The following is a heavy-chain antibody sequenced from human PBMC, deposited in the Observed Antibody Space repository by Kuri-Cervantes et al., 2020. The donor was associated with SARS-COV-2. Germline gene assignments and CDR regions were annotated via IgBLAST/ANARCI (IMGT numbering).Heavy chain of an antibody. CDR2: IYHGGST. V-gene: IGHV4-38-2*01. D-gene: IGHD3-16*01. CDR1: GYSISSGYY. J-gene: IGHJ4*02. CDR3: PLKFHGGDYYFDY. Sequence: SETLSLTCGVSGYSISSGYYWGWIRQPPGKGLGWIGSIYHGGSTYYNPSLKGRVTISVDTSKNQFSLKLNSVTAADTAVYYCPLKFHGGDYYFDYWGQGTLVTVSS.